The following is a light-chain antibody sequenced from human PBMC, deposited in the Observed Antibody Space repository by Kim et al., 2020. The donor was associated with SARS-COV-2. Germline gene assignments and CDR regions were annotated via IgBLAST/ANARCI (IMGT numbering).Light chain of an antibody. CDR2: KAS. CDR3: QQYNGYPLT. V-gene: IGKV1-5*03. Sequence: DIQMTQSPSTLSASVGDRVTITCRASQSLSSWLAWYQQKPGKAPKLLIYKASSLESGVPSRFSGSGSGTEFTLTISRLQPDDFATYYCQQYNGYPLTFGHGTKVDIK. J-gene: IGKJ2*01. CDR1: QSLSSW.